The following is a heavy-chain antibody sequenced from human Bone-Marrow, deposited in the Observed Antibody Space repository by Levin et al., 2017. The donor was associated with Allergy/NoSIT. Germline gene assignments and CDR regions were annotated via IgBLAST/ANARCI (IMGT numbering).Heavy chain of an antibody. CDR2: IYGSGST. J-gene: IGHJ4*02. CDR1: GGSIGDYY. CDR3: ARRNNIGYFDS. V-gene: IGHV4-59*08. D-gene: IGHD2/OR15-2a*01. Sequence: SQTLSLTCTVSGGSIGDYYWTWIRQPPGKGLEWIGFIYGSGSTNYHPSLKTRVTSSADTPKKQFSLRLTSVTAADTAVYYCARRNNIGYFDSWGRGTLVSVSS.